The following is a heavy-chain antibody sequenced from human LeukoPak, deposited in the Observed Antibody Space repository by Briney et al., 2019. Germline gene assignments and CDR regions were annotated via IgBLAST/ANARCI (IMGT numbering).Heavy chain of an antibody. CDR1: GYTFTSYD. D-gene: IGHD3-3*01. V-gene: IGHV1-8*03. CDR2: INPNSGNT. CDR3: ARGQDTIFGVVIDFDY. Sequence: ASVKVSCKASGYTFTSYDINWVRQATGQGLEWMGWINPNSGNTGYAQKFQGRVTITRNTSISTAYMELSSLRSEDTAVYYCARGQDTIFGVVIDFDYWGQGTLVTVSS. J-gene: IGHJ4*02.